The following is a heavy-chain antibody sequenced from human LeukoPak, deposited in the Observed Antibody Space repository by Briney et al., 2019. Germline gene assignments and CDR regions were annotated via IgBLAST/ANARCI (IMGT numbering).Heavy chain of an antibody. Sequence: SETLSLTCTVSGGSISSSSYYWGLIRQPPGGTLEWIGSLYYTGDTCYNPSLSSRVAMSIDTSNNQFSLKLSSLTAADTAVYYCARDRGHYSSSWYTWFDPWGQGILVTVSS. CDR1: GGSISSSSYY. D-gene: IGHD6-13*01. CDR2: LYYTGDT. V-gene: IGHV4-39*07. CDR3: ARDRGHYSSSWYTWFDP. J-gene: IGHJ5*02.